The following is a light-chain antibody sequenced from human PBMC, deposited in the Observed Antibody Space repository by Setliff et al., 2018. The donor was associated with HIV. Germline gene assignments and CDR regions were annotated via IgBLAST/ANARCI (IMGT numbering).Light chain of an antibody. CDR3: QSYDTATGSVV. CDR1: SSNIGAGYD. V-gene: IGLV1-40*01. CDR2: GNT. J-gene: IGLJ2*01. Sequence: QSVLTQPPSVSGAPGQRVTISCTGSSSNIGAGYDVHWYQQLPGTGPKLLIYGNTIRPSGVPDRFSGSIGYSANSASLTISGLQTEDEADYYCQSYDTATGSVVFGGGTKVTVL.